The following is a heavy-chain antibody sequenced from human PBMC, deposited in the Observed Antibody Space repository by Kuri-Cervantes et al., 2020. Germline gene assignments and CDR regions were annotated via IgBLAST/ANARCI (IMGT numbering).Heavy chain of an antibody. J-gene: IGHJ4*02. Sequence: GESLKISCAASGFTFSSYSMNWVRQAPGKGLEWVSSISSDSYYIYYADSMKGRFTISRDNAKNSLYLQMNSLRPEDTALYYCAKDIREPYAEYYFDSWGQGTLVTVSS. D-gene: IGHD1-14*01. CDR2: ISSDSYYI. CDR1: GFTFSSYS. V-gene: IGHV3-21*04. CDR3: AKDIREPYAEYYFDS.